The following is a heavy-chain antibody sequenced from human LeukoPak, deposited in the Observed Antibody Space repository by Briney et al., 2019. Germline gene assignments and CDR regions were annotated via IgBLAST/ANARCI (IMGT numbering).Heavy chain of an antibody. CDR2: ISGSGGST. CDR3: AKGGILTGLRD. V-gene: IGHV3-23*01. D-gene: IGHD3-9*01. J-gene: IGHJ4*02. CDR1: GFTFSSYA. Sequence: GGSLSLSCAASGFTFSSYAMSWVRQAPGKGLEWVSAISGSGGSTYYADSVKGRFTISRDNSKNTLYLQMNSLRAEDTAVYYCAKGGILTGLRDWGQGTLVTVSS.